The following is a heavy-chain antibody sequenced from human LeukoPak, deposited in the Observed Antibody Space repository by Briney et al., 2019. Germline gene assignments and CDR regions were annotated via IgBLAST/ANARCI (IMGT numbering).Heavy chain of an antibody. D-gene: IGHD6-19*01. CDR2: ISWNSGSI. CDR1: GFTFDDYA. J-gene: IGHJ5*02. V-gene: IGHV3-9*01. CDR3: AKSSRREIAVAHFWFDP. Sequence: PGGSLRLSCAASGFTFDDYAMHWVRQAPGKGLEWVSGISWNSGSIGYADSVKGRFTISRDNAKNSLYLQMNSLRAEDTALYYCAKSSRREIAVAHFWFDPWGQGTLVTVSS.